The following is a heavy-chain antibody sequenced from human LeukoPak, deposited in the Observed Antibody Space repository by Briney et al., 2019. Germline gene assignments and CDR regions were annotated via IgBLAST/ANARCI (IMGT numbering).Heavy chain of an antibody. Sequence: GGSLRLSCAASGFTFSSYGMSWVRQAPGKGLEWVSAISGSGGSTYYADSVKGRFTISRDNSKTTLYLQMNSLRAEDTAVYYCAKDQGAVPFDYWGQGTLVTVSS. CDR2: ISGSGGST. D-gene: IGHD3-16*01. CDR3: AKDQGAVPFDY. V-gene: IGHV3-23*01. J-gene: IGHJ4*02. CDR1: GFTFSSYG.